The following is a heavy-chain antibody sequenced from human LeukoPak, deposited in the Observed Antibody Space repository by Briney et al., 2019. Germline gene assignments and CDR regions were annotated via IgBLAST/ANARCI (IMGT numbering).Heavy chain of an antibody. V-gene: IGHV3-74*01. D-gene: IGHD2-2*01. CDR2: ISPTGSTT. CDR1: GFSFSGHW. J-gene: IGHJ4*02. Sequence: GESLRLSCIASGFSFSGHWMHWARQLPGKGLVWVSRISPTGSTTSYADSVKGRFIVSRDNAKNLLFLQMNSLRVEDTALYFCAREVLDVVEPATNTIDYWGQGTLVTVSS. CDR3: AREVLDVVEPATNTIDY.